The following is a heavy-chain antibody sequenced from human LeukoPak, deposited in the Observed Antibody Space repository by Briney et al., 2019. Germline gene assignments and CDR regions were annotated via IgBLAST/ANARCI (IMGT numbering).Heavy chain of an antibody. CDR3: ARDLSY. V-gene: IGHV3-30-3*01. Sequence: GGSLRLSCAASGFTFSSYAMHWVRQATGKGLEWVAVISYDGSNKYYADSVKGRFTISRDNSKNTLYLQMNSLRAEDTAVYYCARDLSYWGQGTLVTVSS. CDR1: GFTFSSYA. CDR2: ISYDGSNK. J-gene: IGHJ4*02.